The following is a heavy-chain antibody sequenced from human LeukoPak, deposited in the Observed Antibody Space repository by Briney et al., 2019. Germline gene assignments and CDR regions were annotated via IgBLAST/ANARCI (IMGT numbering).Heavy chain of an antibody. D-gene: IGHD3-16*02. CDR3: ARERGSYRGWFDP. CDR1: GGTFSSYA. Sequence: GASVKVSCKASGGTFSSYAISWVRQAAGQGREWMGGIIPIFGTANYAQKSQGRVTMTRDTSISTAYMELSRLRSDDTAVYYCARERGSYRGWFDPWGQGTLVTVSS. CDR2: IIPIFGTA. V-gene: IGHV1-69*05. J-gene: IGHJ5*02.